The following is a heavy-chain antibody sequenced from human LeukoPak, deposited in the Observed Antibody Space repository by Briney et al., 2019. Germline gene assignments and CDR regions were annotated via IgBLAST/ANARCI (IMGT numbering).Heavy chain of an antibody. D-gene: IGHD3-22*01. J-gene: IGHJ4*02. CDR2: ISSSGSTI. CDR1: GFTFSSYE. CDR3: ARDDPYYYDSSGYCDY. V-gene: IGHV3-48*03. Sequence: GGSLRLSCAASGFTFSSYEINWVRQAPGKGLEWVSYISSSGSTIYYADSVKGRFTISRDNAKNSLYLQMNSLRAEDTAVYYCARDDPYYYDSSGYCDYWGQGTLVTVSS.